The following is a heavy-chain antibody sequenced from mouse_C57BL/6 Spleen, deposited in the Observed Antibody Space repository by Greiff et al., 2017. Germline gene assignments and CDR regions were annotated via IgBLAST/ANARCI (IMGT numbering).Heavy chain of an antibody. CDR2: INPSNGGT. CDR1: GYTFTSYW. J-gene: IGHJ2*01. D-gene: IGHD1-1*01. V-gene: IGHV1-53*01. CDR3: ARVSFLTTVAFDY. Sequence: QVHVKQPGTELVKPGASVKLSCKASGYTFTSYWMHWVKQRPGQGLEWIGNINPSNGGTNYNEKFKSKATLTVDKSSSTAYMQLSSLTSEDSAVYYCARVSFLTTVAFDYWGQGTTLTVSS.